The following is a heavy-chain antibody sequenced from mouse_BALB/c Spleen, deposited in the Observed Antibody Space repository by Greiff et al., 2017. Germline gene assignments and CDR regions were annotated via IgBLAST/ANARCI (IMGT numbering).Heavy chain of an antibody. CDR1: GYTFTSYW. V-gene: IGHV1-69*02. Sequence: QVQLQQPGAELVRPGASVKLSCKASGYTFTSYWINWVKQRPGQGLEWIGNIYPSDSYTNYNQKFKDKATLTVDKSSSTAYMQLSSPTSEDSAVYYCTRSHGYYFDYWGQGTTLTVSS. D-gene: IGHD2-2*01. CDR3: TRSHGYYFDY. J-gene: IGHJ2*01. CDR2: IYPSDSYT.